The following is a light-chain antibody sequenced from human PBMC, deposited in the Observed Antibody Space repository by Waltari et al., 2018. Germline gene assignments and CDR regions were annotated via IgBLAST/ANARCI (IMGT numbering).Light chain of an antibody. V-gene: IGKV1-33*01. Sequence: DIQITQSPSSLPASVGDRVTITCQASQDIDNYLNWYQQQQGKAPELLIYGASNLAAGVPSRFSGSGSGTHYTLTITGLQPEDFATYYCQHYRDYLTFGSGTTVDI. J-gene: IGKJ4*01. CDR1: QDIDNY. CDR3: QHYRDYLT. CDR2: GAS.